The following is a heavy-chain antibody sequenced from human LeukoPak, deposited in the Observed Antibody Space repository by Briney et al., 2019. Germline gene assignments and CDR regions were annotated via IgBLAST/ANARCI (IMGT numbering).Heavy chain of an antibody. Sequence: TFSSYAMSWVRQLPGKGLEWIANIYYSGNTYYNSSLKSRVTISVDTSRNQFSLKLTSVTAADTAVFYCARFGVSDAFDIWGQGTMVTVSS. CDR2: IYYSGNT. V-gene: IGHV4-39*01. J-gene: IGHJ3*02. CDR1: TFSSYA. D-gene: IGHD3-3*01. CDR3: ARFGVSDAFDI.